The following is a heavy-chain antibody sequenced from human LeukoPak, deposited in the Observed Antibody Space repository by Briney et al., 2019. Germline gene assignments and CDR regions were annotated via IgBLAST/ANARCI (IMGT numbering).Heavy chain of an antibody. CDR1: GFTFSSYA. CDR2: ISGSGAST. CDR3: ARELNGAFDP. D-gene: IGHD1-1*01. Sequence: PGGSLRLSCAASGFTFSSYAMKWVRQAPGKGLEWVSTISGSGASTYYADSVKGRFTISRDNAKNSLYLQMNSLRAEDTAVYYCARELNGAFDPWGQGTLVTVSS. J-gene: IGHJ5*02. V-gene: IGHV3-23*01.